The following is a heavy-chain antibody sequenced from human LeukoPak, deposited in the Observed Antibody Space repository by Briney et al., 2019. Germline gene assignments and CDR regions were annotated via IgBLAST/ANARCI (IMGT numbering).Heavy chain of an antibody. CDR2: IYYSGST. Sequence: KASEALSLTCTVSGGSITSSGHYWGWVRQPPGKGLEWIGSIYYSGSTHYNPALKSRVYISVDTSKSQFSLKLSSVTAADTAVYYCARQIGRGLWAFDYWGQGTPVTVSS. CDR1: GGSITSSGHY. V-gene: IGHV4-39*01. J-gene: IGHJ4*02. D-gene: IGHD2-21*01. CDR3: ARQIGRGLWAFDY.